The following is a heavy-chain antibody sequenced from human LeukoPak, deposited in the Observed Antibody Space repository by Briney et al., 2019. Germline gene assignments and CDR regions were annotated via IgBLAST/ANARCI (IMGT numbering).Heavy chain of an antibody. J-gene: IGHJ4*02. D-gene: IGHD6-6*01. CDR3: ARVSPSYYFDY. V-gene: IGHV4-61*05. Sequence: PSETLSLTCTVSGGSISSSSYYWAWIRQPPGKGLEWIGYIYYSGSTNYNPSLKSRVTISVDTSKNQFSLKLSSVTAADTAVYYCARVSPSYYFDYWGQGTLVTVSS. CDR1: GGSISSSSYY. CDR2: IYYSGST.